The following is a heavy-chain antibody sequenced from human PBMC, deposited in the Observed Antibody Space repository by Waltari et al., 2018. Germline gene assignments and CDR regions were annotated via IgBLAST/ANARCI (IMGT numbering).Heavy chain of an antibody. CDR2: IYYSGST. CDR1: GGSISHNTYY. D-gene: IGHD2-15*01. CDR3: ARDVVIMENWFDP. Sequence: QLQLQESGPGLVKPSETLSLTCTVSGGSISHNTYYWGWIRPPPGKGLEWIGSIYYSGSTYYNPSLRSRVTIVVDTSKNQFSLKLTSVTAADTAVYYCARDVVIMENWFDPWGQGTLVTVSS. J-gene: IGHJ5*02. V-gene: IGHV4-39*07.